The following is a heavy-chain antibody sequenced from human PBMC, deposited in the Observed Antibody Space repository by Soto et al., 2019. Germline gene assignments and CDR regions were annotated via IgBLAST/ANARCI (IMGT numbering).Heavy chain of an antibody. Sequence: QVQLQESGPGLVKPSETLSLTCTVSGDSISSYHWAWTRQSPERGLELVGILYDTGSTTYNPSLKSRVSISVDRSKNYVSLQLTSVRAADTAVYYCARLGYCSTGVCDSNWGQGTRVTVSS. CDR1: GDSISSYH. J-gene: IGHJ4*02. CDR2: LYDTGST. V-gene: IGHV4-59*08. D-gene: IGHD2-8*01. CDR3: ARLGYCSTGVCDSN.